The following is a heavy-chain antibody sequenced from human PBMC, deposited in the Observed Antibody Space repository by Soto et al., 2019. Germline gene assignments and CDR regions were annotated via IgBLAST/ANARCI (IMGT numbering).Heavy chain of an antibody. V-gene: IGHV3-30-3*01. CDR2: ISYDGSNK. CDR1: GFTFSSYA. D-gene: IGHD3-9*01. Sequence: GGSLRLSCAASGFTFSSYAMHWVRQAPGKGLEWVAVISYDGSNKYYADSVKGRFTISRDNSKNTLYLQMNSLRAEDTAVYYCARGSPAYYDILTGYYRGGSQGGMDVWGQGTTVTVSS. CDR3: ARGSPAYYDILTGYYRGGSQGGMDV. J-gene: IGHJ6*02.